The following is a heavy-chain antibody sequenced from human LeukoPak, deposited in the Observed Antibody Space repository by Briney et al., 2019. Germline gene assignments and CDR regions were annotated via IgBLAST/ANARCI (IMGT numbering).Heavy chain of an antibody. Sequence: GGSLRLSCAASGFTFSSYVMHWVRQAPGKGLEWVAFIRYDGSNKYYADSVKGRFTISRDNSKNTLYLQMNSLRAEDTAVYYCAKMDEYSSSWYYAFDIWGQGTMVTVSS. D-gene: IGHD6-13*01. CDR2: IRYDGSNK. CDR3: AKMDEYSSSWYYAFDI. V-gene: IGHV3-30*02. J-gene: IGHJ3*02. CDR1: GFTFSSYV.